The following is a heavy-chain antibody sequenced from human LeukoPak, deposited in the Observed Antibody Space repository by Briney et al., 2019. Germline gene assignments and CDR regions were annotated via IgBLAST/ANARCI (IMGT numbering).Heavy chain of an antibody. V-gene: IGHV3-7*01. CDR3: AREYYYDSSGPRLGGYFDY. Sequence: GGSLRLSCAASGFTFSSYWMSWVRQAPGKGLEWVANIKQDGSEKYYVDSVKGRFTISRDNAKNSLYLQMNSLRAEDTAVYYCAREYYYDSSGPRLGGYFDYWGQGTLVTVSS. CDR1: GFTFSSYW. CDR2: IKQDGSEK. J-gene: IGHJ4*02. D-gene: IGHD3-22*01.